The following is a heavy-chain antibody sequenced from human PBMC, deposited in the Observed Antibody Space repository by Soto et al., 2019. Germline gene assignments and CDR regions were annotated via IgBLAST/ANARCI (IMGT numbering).Heavy chain of an antibody. J-gene: IGHJ4*02. CDR3: VYGYYFDY. CDR2: ISSSGSTI. CDR1: VFTFSSYE. Sequence: SLRLSCSASVFTFSSYEMNWFRQAPGKGLEWVSFISSSGSTIYYADSVKGRFTISRDNAKNSLYLQMNSLRAEDTAVYYCVYGYYFDYWGQGTLVTVSS. D-gene: IGHD3-10*01. V-gene: IGHV3-48*03.